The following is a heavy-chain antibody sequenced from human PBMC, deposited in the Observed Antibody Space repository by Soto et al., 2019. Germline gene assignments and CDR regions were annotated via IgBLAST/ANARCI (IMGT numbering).Heavy chain of an antibody. CDR1: GFTFSSYA. D-gene: IGHD6-13*01. Sequence: PGGSLRLSCAASGFTFSSYAMSWVRQAPGKGLEWVSAISGSGGSTYYADSVKGRFTISRDNSKNTLYLQMNSLRAEDTAFYYCVKDESINWYSGHFRHWGQGTLVTVSS. J-gene: IGHJ1*01. CDR3: VKDESINWYSGHFRH. CDR2: ISGSGGST. V-gene: IGHV3-23*01.